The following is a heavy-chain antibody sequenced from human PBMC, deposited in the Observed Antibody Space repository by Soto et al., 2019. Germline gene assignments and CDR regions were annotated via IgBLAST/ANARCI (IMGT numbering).Heavy chain of an antibody. Sequence: QLQLQESGPGLVKHSETLSLTCTVSGGSISSSTYYWGWIRQPPGKGLEWIGSIYYSGSTYYNPSLKSRVTISVDTSKNQFSLKLSSVTAADTAVYYCANSYGDYVSYWGQGTLVTVSS. V-gene: IGHV4-39*01. CDR2: IYYSGST. D-gene: IGHD4-17*01. CDR1: GGSISSSTYY. CDR3: ANSYGDYVSY. J-gene: IGHJ4*02.